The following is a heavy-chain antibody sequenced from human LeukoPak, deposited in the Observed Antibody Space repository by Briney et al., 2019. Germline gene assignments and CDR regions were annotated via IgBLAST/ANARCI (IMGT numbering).Heavy chain of an antibody. V-gene: IGHV3-23*01. Sequence: GGSLRLSCAASGLTFSSYAMSWVRQAPGKGLEWVSAIGGSGSRRYHADSVKGRFTISRDNSRNTLYLQMNSLRAEDTAVYYCARAYADSGDYEAYWGQGTLVTVSS. J-gene: IGHJ4*02. D-gene: IGHD4-17*01. CDR1: GLTFSSYA. CDR2: IGGSGSRR. CDR3: ARAYADSGDYEAY.